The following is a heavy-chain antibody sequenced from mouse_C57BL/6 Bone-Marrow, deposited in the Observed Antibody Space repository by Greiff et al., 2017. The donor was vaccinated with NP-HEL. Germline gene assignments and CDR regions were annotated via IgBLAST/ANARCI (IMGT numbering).Heavy chain of an antibody. CDR3: ATGTRAPTYLYDGYPHWYFDV. D-gene: IGHD2-3*01. J-gene: IGHJ1*03. CDR2: IYPGSGST. CDR1: GYTFTSYW. V-gene: IGHV1-55*01. Sequence: QVQLQQPGAELVKPGASVKMSCKASGYTFTSYWITWVKQRPGQGLEWIGDIYPGSGSTNYNEKFKSKATLTVDTSSSTAYMQLSSLTSEDSAVYYCATGTRAPTYLYDGYPHWYFDVWGTGTTVTVSS.